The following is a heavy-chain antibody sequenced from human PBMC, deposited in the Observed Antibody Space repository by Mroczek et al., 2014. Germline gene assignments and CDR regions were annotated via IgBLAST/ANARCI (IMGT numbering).Heavy chain of an antibody. CDR1: GFTFSDYY. Sequence: VQLLESGGGLVKPGGSLRLSCAASGFTFSDYYMSWIRQAPGKGLEWVSYISSSGSTIYYADSVKGRFTISRDNAKNSLYLQMNSLRAEDTAVYYCARDFHRDQLLWAPYPSYGMDVWGQGTTVTVSS. J-gene: IGHJ6*02. CDR2: ISSSGSTI. V-gene: IGHV3-11*01. CDR3: ARDFHRDQLLWAPYPSYGMDV. D-gene: IGHD2-2*01.